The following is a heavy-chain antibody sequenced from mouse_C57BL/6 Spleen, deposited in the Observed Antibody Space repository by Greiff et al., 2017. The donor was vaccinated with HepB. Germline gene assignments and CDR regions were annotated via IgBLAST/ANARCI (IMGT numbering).Heavy chain of an antibody. CDR1: GFSLTSYG. D-gene: IGHD2-4*01. CDR3: ARHGVRDYVFDY. J-gene: IGHJ2*01. V-gene: IGHV2-6-1*01. CDR2: IWSDGST. Sequence: VQLKESGPGLVAPSQSLSITCTVSGFSLTSYGVHWVRQPPGKGLEWLVVIWSDGSTTYNSALKSRLSISKDNSKSQVFLKMNSLQTDDTARYYGARHGVRDYVFDYWGQGTTLTVSS.